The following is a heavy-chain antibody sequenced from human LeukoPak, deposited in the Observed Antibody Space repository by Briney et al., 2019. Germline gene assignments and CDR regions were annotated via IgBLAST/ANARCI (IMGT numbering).Heavy chain of an antibody. Sequence: GGSLRLSCAVSGFTVSSNHMSWVRQAPGKGLEWVSVIHRGGNTYYADSVKGRFTISRDNSKNTMYLQMNSLRAEDTAVYYCARGGELPSAFDYWGQGTLVTVPS. J-gene: IGHJ4*02. D-gene: IGHD1-26*01. CDR1: GFTVSSNH. CDR3: ARGGELPSAFDY. CDR2: IHRGGNT. V-gene: IGHV3-53*01.